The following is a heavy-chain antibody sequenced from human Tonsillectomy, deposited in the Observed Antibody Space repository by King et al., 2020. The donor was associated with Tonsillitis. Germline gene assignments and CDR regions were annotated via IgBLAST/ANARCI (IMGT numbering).Heavy chain of an antibody. Sequence: VQLVQSGGGVVQPGRSLRLSCAASGFTFSSYSMHWVRQAPGKGLEWVAVISYDGSNKYYADSVKGRFTISRDNSKNTLYLQMNSLRAEDTAVYYFAKELGQVVVVPYGMDVWGQGTTVTVSS. CDR1: GFTFSSYS. D-gene: IGHD2-2*01. CDR3: AKELGQVVVVPYGMDV. J-gene: IGHJ6*02. CDR2: ISYDGSNK. V-gene: IGHV3-30*18.